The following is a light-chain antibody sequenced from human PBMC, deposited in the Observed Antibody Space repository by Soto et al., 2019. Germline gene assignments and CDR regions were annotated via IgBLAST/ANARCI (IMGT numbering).Light chain of an antibody. Sequence: QSALAQPASVSGSPGQSITISCTGTSRDVGAYDFVSWYQQHPDKAPKLMIYEVSNRPSGVSYRFSGSKSVNTATLTISGLQAEDEADYYCSSYTTSSTRVFGTGTKVTVL. CDR3: SSYTTSSTRV. J-gene: IGLJ1*01. CDR1: SRDVGAYDF. CDR2: EVS. V-gene: IGLV2-14*03.